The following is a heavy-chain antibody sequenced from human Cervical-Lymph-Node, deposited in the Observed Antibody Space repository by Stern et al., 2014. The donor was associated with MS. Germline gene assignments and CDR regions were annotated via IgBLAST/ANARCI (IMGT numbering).Heavy chain of an antibody. D-gene: IGHD6-6*01. CDR3: ARHVLSSSSSIDY. V-gene: IGHV5-51*01. CDR1: GYSFTSYW. J-gene: IGHJ4*02. CDR2: IYPGGSDP. Sequence: EVQLVQSGAEVKKPGESLKISCKGSGYSFTSYWIAWVRQMPGKSLEWVGIIYPGGSDPEYNPSYQGQVTISANKSISTAYLQWSSLKASDTAMYYCARHVLSSSSSIDYWGQGTLVTVSS.